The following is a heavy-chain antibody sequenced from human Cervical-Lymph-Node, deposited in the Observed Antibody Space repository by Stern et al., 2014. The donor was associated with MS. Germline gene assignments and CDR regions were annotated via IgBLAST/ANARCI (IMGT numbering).Heavy chain of an antibody. J-gene: IGHJ4*02. D-gene: IGHD5-18*01. CDR3: ARGSTAMVADY. CDR2: ISSGGSTI. Sequence: VQLVESGGDLVKPGGSLRLSCAASGFTFRDYYMNWIRQTPGKGLEWVSYISSGGSTIYYADSVKGRFTISRDNAKNSLFLQMNSLRAGDTAVYYCARGSTAMVADYWGQGTLVAVSS. CDR1: GFTFRDYY. V-gene: IGHV3-11*01.